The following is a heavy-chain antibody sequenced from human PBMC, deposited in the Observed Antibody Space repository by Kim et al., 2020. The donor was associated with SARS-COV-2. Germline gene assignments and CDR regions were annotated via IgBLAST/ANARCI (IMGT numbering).Heavy chain of an antibody. CDR2: INTNTGNP. CDR3: ARSSAAEGYYYYGMDV. CDR1: GYTFTSYA. V-gene: IGHV7-4-1*02. D-gene: IGHD2-15*01. Sequence: ASVKVSCKASGYTFTSYAMNWVRQAPGQGLEWMGWINTNTGNPTYAQGFTGRFVFSLDTSVSTAYLQISSLKAEDTAVYYCARSSAAEGYYYYGMDVWGQGTTVTVSS. J-gene: IGHJ6*02.